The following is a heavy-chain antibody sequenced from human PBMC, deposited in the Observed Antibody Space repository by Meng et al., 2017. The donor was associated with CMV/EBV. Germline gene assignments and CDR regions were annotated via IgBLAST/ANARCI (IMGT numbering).Heavy chain of an antibody. CDR2: ITSGSSNT. CDR1: GFTFSTYS. V-gene: IGHV3-48*04. J-gene: IGHJ4*02. D-gene: IGHD4/OR15-4a*01. Sequence: GGSLRLSCAASGFTFSTYSMNWVRQAPGKGLEWVSYITSGSSNTYYADSVKGRFSISRNNGKNSLSLHMTSLRGEDTAVYDCARGADYGDPSPRLFDYWGQGTLVTVSS. CDR3: ARGADYGDPSPRLFDY.